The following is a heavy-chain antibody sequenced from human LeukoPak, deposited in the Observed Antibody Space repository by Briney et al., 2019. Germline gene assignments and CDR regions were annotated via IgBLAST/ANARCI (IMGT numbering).Heavy chain of an antibody. Sequence: GRSLRLSCAASGFTFSSYGMHWVRQAPGKGLEWVAVISYDGSNKYYAASVKGRFTISRDNSKNTLYLQMSSLRAEDTAVYYWAKDLVKGIVVVPAAVPLYFDYWGQGTLVTVSS. J-gene: IGHJ4*02. CDR1: GFTFSSYG. CDR3: AKDLVKGIVVVPAAVPLYFDY. V-gene: IGHV3-30*18. CDR2: ISYDGSNK. D-gene: IGHD2-2*01.